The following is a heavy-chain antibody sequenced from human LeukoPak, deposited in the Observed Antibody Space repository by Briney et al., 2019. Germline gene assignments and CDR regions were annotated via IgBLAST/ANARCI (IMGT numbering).Heavy chain of an antibody. CDR1: GFTFSSYA. Sequence: SGGSLRLSCAASGFTFSSYAMHWVRQAPGKGLEWVAVISYDGSNKYYADSVKGRFTISRDNSKNTLYLQMNSLRAEDTAVYYCARGSSTVPYYFDYWGQGTLVTVSS. CDR2: ISYDGSNK. D-gene: IGHD4-17*01. V-gene: IGHV3-30*04. CDR3: ARGSSTVPYYFDY. J-gene: IGHJ4*02.